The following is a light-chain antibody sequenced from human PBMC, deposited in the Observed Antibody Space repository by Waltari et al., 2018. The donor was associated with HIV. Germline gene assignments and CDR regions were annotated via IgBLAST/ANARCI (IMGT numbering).Light chain of an antibody. CDR2: DAS. Sequence: DIQLTRSPSFISASVGDRVTVAGRASQDLSDFLAWYQQKPGTAPRLLIYDASTLYSGVPSRFRGSGSGTEFTPTISSLQPEDFASYYCQQLHTFPCTFGGGTKV. CDR1: QDLSDF. J-gene: IGKJ4*01. CDR3: QQLHTFPCT. V-gene: IGKV1-9*01.